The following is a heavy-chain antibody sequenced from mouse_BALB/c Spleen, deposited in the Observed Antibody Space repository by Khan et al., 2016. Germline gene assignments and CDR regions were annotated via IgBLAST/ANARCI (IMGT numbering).Heavy chain of an antibody. D-gene: IGHD1-1*01. V-gene: IGHV9-3*02. J-gene: IGHJ3*01. CDR2: INTNTGEP. Sequence: QIQLVQSGPELKKPGETVKISCKASGYTFTNYGMNWVKQAPGKGLKWMGWINTNTGEPTYAEEFKGRFASSLETSASNAYLQSNNLKNEDPATYFCSEDYYGSNWFAYWGQGTLVTVSA. CDR1: GYTFTNYG. CDR3: SEDYYGSNWFAY.